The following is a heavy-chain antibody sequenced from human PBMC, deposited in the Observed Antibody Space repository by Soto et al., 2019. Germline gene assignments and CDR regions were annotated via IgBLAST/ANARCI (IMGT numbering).Heavy chain of an antibody. CDR3: PKQGSDWNDHFAN. V-gene: IGHV3-30*18. Sequence: QVQLVESGGGVVQPGRSLRLSCAASGFSFSSYGMHWVRQAPGKGLEWVAMISYDGTDEYYADSVKGRFTISRDNSKKAVYLQMNSLRAKDRVVYYCPKQGSDWNDHFANWGRGTLVTASS. CDR1: GFSFSSYG. D-gene: IGHD1-1*01. CDR2: ISYDGTDE. J-gene: IGHJ4*02.